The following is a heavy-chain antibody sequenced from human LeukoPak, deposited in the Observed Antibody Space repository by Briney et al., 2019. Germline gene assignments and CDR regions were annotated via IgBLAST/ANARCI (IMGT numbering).Heavy chain of an antibody. Sequence: GGSPRLSCAASGFTVSNNYISWVRQAPGKGLEWVSVIYSGGSTKYADSVKARFTISRDNSKNTVYLQMNSLRADDTAVYYCARATLDNWGQGTLVTVSS. V-gene: IGHV3-53*01. CDR2: IYSGGST. J-gene: IGHJ4*02. CDR1: GFTVSNNY. CDR3: ARATLDN.